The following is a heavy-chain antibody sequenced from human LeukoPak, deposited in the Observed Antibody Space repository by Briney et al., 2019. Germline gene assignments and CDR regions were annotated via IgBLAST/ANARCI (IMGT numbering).Heavy chain of an antibody. CDR1: GGSISSYY. Sequence: PSETLSLTCTVSGGSISSYYWSWIRQPPGKGLEWIGYIYTSGSTNYNPSLKSRVTISVDTSKSQFSLKLSSVTAADTAVYYCARQCYYDSSGYYCFDPWGQGTLVTVSS. J-gene: IGHJ5*02. V-gene: IGHV4-4*09. D-gene: IGHD3-22*01. CDR2: IYTSGST. CDR3: ARQCYYDSSGYYCFDP.